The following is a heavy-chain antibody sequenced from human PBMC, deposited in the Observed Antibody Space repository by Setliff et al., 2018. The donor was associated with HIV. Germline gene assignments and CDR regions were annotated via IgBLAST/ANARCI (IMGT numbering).Heavy chain of an antibody. CDR1: GGSISSYY. Sequence: SETLSLTCTVSGGSISSYYWSWIRQPPGKGLEWIGYIYTSGSTNYNPSPKSRVTISVDTSKNQFSLKLSSVTAADTAVYYCATSGIAAAGRGFNWFDPWGQGTLVTVSS. CDR2: IYTSGST. D-gene: IGHD6-13*01. V-gene: IGHV4-4*08. J-gene: IGHJ5*02. CDR3: ATSGIAAAGRGFNWFDP.